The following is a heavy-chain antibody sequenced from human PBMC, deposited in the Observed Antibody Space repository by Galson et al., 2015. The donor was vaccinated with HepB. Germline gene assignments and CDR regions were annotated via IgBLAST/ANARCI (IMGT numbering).Heavy chain of an antibody. CDR2: ISAYNGNT. Sequence: VKVSCKASGYTFTSYGISWVRQAPGQGLEWMGWISAYNGNTNYAQKLQGRVTMTTDTSTSTAYMELRSLRSDDTAVYYCARESIVVVPAAMGIYYFDYWGQGTLVTVSS. CDR3: ARESIVVVPAAMGIYYFDY. D-gene: IGHD2-2*01. V-gene: IGHV1-18*01. J-gene: IGHJ4*02. CDR1: GYTFTSYG.